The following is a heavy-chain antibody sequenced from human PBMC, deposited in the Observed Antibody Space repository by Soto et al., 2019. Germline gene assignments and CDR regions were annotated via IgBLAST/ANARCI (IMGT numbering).Heavy chain of an antibody. CDR1: GFTFSTYA. CDR2: ISGSGGST. V-gene: IGHV3-23*01. D-gene: IGHD3-3*01. J-gene: IGHJ4*02. CDR3: ARRSGGFSGPFDY. Sequence: GGSLRLSCAASGFTFSTYAMSWVRQAPGKGLEWVSEISGSGGSTYYADSVKGRFTISRDNSENALYLQMNSLRAEDTALYFCARRSGGFSGPFDYWGQGTLVTVSS.